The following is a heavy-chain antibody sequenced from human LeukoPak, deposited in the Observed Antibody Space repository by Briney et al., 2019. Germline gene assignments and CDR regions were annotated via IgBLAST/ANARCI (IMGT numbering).Heavy chain of an antibody. J-gene: IGHJ4*02. CDR3: ALGIAVAGAFDY. CDR1: AYSISDGWL. D-gene: IGHD6-19*01. Sequence: SETLSLTCTVSAYSISDGWLWGWIRQPAGKGLEWIGRIYTSGSTNYNPSLKSRVTMSVDTSKNQFSLKLSSVTAADTAVYYCALGIAVAGAFDYWGQGTLVTVSS. V-gene: IGHV4-4*07. CDR2: IYTSGST.